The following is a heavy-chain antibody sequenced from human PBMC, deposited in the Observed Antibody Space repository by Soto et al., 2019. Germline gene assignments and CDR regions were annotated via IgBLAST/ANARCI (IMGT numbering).Heavy chain of an antibody. CDR2: IYYSGST. V-gene: IGHV4-39*01. Sequence: QLQLQESGPGLVKPSETLSLTCTVSGGSISSSSYYWGWIRQPPGKGLEWIGSIYYSGSTYYNPSLKSRVTISVDTSKNQFSLKLSSVTAADTAVYYCARKQYYYDSSGYPGPAGFDPWGQGTLVTVSS. D-gene: IGHD3-22*01. J-gene: IGHJ5*02. CDR3: ARKQYYYDSSGYPGPAGFDP. CDR1: GGSISSSSYY.